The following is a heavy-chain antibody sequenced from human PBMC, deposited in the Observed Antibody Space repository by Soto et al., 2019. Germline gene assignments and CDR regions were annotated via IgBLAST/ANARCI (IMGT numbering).Heavy chain of an antibody. CDR3: ARGGTGDPGYY. CDR1: GFTFSSYG. Sequence: QVQLVESGGGVVQPGRSLRLSCAASGFTFSSYGMHWVRQAPGKGLEWVAVIWYDGSNKYYADSVKGRFTISRDNSKNTLYLQMNRLRAEDTAVYYCARGGTGDPGYYWGQGTLVTVSS. J-gene: IGHJ4*02. V-gene: IGHV3-33*01. CDR2: IWYDGSNK. D-gene: IGHD7-27*01.